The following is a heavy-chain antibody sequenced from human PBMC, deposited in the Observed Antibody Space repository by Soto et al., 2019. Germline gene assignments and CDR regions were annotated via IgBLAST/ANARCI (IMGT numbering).Heavy chain of an antibody. Sequence: QVQLVQSGAEVQKPGASVKVSCKASGYTFTSHHMHWVRQVPGEGLEWMGMINPRSGSTNYPQRFQNRVTMTRDTSTSTAYMELSSLTSEDTAVYYCCSLDYGLGYWGQGTLVTVSS. J-gene: IGHJ4*02. D-gene: IGHD3-10*01. V-gene: IGHV1-46*03. CDR2: INPRSGST. CDR1: GYTFTSHH. CDR3: CSLDYGLGY.